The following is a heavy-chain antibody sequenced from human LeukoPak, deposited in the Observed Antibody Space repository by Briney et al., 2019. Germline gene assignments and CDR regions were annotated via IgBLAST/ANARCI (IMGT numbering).Heavy chain of an antibody. CDR2: ISSSGSTI. CDR1: GFTFSSYE. V-gene: IGHV3-48*03. CDR3: ARKGYYYDSSGYYYYYGMDV. D-gene: IGHD3-22*01. Sequence: GGSLRLSCAASGFTFSSYEMNWVREAPGEGLEWGSYISSSGSTIYYADSVKGRFTISRDNAKNSMSLQMNSLRAEDTAVYYCARKGYYYDSSGYYYYYGMDVWGQGTTVTVSS. J-gene: IGHJ6*02.